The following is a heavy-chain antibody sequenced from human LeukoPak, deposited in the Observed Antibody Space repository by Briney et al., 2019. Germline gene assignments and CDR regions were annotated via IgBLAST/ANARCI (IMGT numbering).Heavy chain of an antibody. J-gene: IGHJ5*02. Sequence: PSETLSLTCIVSGGSINRYKWTWIRQPPGRGLEWIGYIYYIGNINYNPSLKSRVTISLDTSKSQFSLRLRSVTAADTAVYYCARDLRSDGYKRTSWFNPWGQGTLVTVSS. CDR3: ARDLRSDGYKRTSWFNP. CDR2: IYYIGNI. D-gene: IGHD5-24*01. CDR1: GGSINRYK. V-gene: IGHV4-59*01.